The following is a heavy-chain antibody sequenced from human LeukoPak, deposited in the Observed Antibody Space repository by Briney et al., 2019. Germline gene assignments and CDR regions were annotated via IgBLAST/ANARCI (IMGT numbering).Heavy chain of an antibody. Sequence: ASVKVSCKASGYTFTSYGISWVRQAPGQGLEWMGWISAYNGNTNYAQKLQGRVTMTTDTSTSTAYMELRSLRSDDTAVYYCARYDSSSRYYDCFDYWGQGTLVTVSS. V-gene: IGHV1-18*01. J-gene: IGHJ4*02. CDR1: GYTFTSYG. CDR3: ARYDSSSRYYDCFDY. D-gene: IGHD6-13*01. CDR2: ISAYNGNT.